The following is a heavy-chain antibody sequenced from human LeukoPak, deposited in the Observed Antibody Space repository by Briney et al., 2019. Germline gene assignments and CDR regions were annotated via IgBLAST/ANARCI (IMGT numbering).Heavy chain of an antibody. CDR3: VRYYDYGDYGFDP. CDR2: IYYSGST. V-gene: IGHV4-59*13. Sequence: PSETLSLTCTVSGGSLSSYYWSWIRQPPGKGLEWIGYIYYSGSTNYNPSLKSRVTISVDTSKNQFSLKLSSVTAADTAVYYCVRYYDYGDYGFDPWGQGTLVTVSS. CDR1: GGSLSSYY. D-gene: IGHD4-17*01. J-gene: IGHJ5*02.